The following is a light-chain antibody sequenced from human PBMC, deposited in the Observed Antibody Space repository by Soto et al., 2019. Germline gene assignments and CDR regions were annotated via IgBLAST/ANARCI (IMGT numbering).Light chain of an antibody. CDR3: QQYYHCPPWT. V-gene: IGKV3-15*01. CDR1: QSVSTN. J-gene: IGKJ1*01. CDR2: GAS. Sequence: ETGISQSPSTVSVSPGERANLSCRASQSVSTNLAWYQQKPGQAPRLLIYGASTRAAGIPARFTGGGSGTEFTLTISSLQSEEFAVYYCQQYYHCPPWTFGQGTKVDIK.